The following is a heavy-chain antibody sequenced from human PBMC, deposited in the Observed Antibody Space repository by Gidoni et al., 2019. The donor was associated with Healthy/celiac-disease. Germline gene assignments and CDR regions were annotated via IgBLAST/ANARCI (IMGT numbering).Heavy chain of an antibody. CDR1: GGSISSGGYS. J-gene: IGHJ4*02. CDR3: ASNYYDSSGYHDY. Sequence: QLQLQESGSGLVKPSQTLSLTCAVSGGSISSGGYSWSWIRQPPGKGLEWIGYIYHSGSTYYNPSLKSRVTISVDRSKNQFSLKLSSVTAADTAVYYCASNYYDSSGYHDYWGQGTLVTVSS. D-gene: IGHD3-22*01. V-gene: IGHV4-30-2*01. CDR2: IYHSGST.